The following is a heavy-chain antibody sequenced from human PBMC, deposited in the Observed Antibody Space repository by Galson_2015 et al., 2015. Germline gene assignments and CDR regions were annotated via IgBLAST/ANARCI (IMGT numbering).Heavy chain of an antibody. CDR1: GYTFTSYG. CDR2: ISAYNGNT. CDR3: ARELSNPRGFISY. V-gene: IGHV1-18*04. D-gene: IGHD3-10*01. J-gene: IGHJ4*02. Sequence: SVKVSCTASGYTFTSYGISWVRQAPGQGLEWMGWISAYNGNTNYAQTLKGRVAMTTDTSTSTAYMELRSLRSDDTAVYYCARELSNPRGFISYWGQGTLVTVSS.